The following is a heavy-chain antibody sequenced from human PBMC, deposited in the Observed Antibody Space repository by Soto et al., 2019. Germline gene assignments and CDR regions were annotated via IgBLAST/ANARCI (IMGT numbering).Heavy chain of an antibody. CDR3: ARGETGIAAAVPNY. CDR1: GGSISSYY. J-gene: IGHJ4*02. Sequence: SETLSLTCTVSGGSISSYYWSWIRQPPGKGLEWIGYIYYSGSTNYNPSLKSRVTISVDTSKNQFSLKLSSVTAADTAVYYCARGETGIAAAVPNYWGQGTLGTVSS. CDR2: IYYSGST. D-gene: IGHD6-13*01. V-gene: IGHV4-59*01.